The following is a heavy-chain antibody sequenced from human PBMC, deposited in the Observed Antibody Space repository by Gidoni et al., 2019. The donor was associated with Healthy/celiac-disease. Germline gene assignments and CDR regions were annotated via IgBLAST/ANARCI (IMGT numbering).Heavy chain of an antibody. CDR1: GSTLTELS. V-gene: IGHV1-24*01. CDR3: ATVGTVTTPAFEI. Sequence: SVKVSCKVSGSTLTELSMHWVRQAPGKGREWMGGFDPEDGDTIYAQKFKGRVTMTEDTSTDTAYMELSSLRSEDTAVYYCATVGTVTTPAFEIWGQGTMVTVSS. J-gene: IGHJ3*02. D-gene: IGHD4-4*01. CDR2: FDPEDGDT.